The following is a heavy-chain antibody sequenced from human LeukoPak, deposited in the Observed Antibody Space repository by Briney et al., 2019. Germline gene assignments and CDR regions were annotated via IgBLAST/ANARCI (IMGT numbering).Heavy chain of an antibody. D-gene: IGHD6-19*01. CDR3: ARDLTAGSGWSHAFNI. CDR1: GGSIGPYY. CDR2: IYHTGGT. J-gene: IGHJ3*02. Sequence: PSETLSLTCTVSGGSIGPYYWTWIRQPPGKGLEWIGYIYHTGGTNYNPSLKSRVTISVDTSKNQFSLKPSSVTAADTAAYYCARDLTAGSGWSHAFNIWGQGTKVTVSS. V-gene: IGHV4-59*01.